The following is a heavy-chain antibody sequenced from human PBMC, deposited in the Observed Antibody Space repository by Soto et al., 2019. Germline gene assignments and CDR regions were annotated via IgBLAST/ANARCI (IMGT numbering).Heavy chain of an antibody. D-gene: IGHD3-22*01. CDR1: GFTFRTYA. Sequence: GGSLRLSCAASGFTFRTYAMNWVRQAPGKGLEWVSYISSSSTIYYADSVKGRFTISRDNAKNSLYLQMNSLRDEDTAVYYCADRGLDYWGQGTLVTVSS. CDR3: ADRGLDY. CDR2: ISSSSTI. V-gene: IGHV3-48*02. J-gene: IGHJ4*02.